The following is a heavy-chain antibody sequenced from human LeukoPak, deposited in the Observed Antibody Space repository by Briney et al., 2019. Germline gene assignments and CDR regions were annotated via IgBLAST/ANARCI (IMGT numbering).Heavy chain of an antibody. V-gene: IGHV4-59*01. CDR1: GGSISSYY. Sequence: SETLSLTXTVSGGSISSYYWGWIRQPPGKGLEWIGYIYYSGSTNYNPSLKSRVTISVDTSKNQFSLKLSSVTAADTAVYYCARVRRDGYNLQEKYYFDYWGQGTLVTVSS. CDR2: IYYSGST. D-gene: IGHD5-24*01. J-gene: IGHJ4*02. CDR3: ARVRRDGYNLQEKYYFDY.